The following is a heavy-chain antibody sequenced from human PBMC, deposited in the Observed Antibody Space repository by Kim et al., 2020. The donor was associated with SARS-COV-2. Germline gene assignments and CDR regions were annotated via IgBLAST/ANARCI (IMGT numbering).Heavy chain of an antibody. CDR1: GFTFSSYS. V-gene: IGHV3-21*04. D-gene: IGHD3-22*01. CDR3: ARDGYDSPQGENWFDP. J-gene: IGHJ5*02. Sequence: GGSLRLSCAASGFTFSSYSMNWVRQAPGKGLEWVSSISSSSSYIYYADSVKGRFTISRDNAKNSLYLQMNSLRAEDTAVYYCARDGYDSPQGENWFDPWGQGTLVTVPS. CDR2: ISSSSSYI.